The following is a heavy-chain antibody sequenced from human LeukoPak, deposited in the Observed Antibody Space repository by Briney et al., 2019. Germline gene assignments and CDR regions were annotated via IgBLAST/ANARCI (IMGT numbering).Heavy chain of an antibody. CDR2: INPSGGST. D-gene: IGHD6-19*01. CDR3: ARENSIAVAGTGLYYYYYYMDV. CDR1: GYTFTSYY. J-gene: IGHJ6*03. Sequence: EASVKVSCKASGYTFTSYYMHWVRQAPGQGLEWMGIINPSGGSTSYAQKFQGRVTMTRDTSTSTVYMELSSLRSEDTAVYYCARENSIAVAGTGLYYYYYYMDVWGKGTTVTVSS. V-gene: IGHV1-46*01.